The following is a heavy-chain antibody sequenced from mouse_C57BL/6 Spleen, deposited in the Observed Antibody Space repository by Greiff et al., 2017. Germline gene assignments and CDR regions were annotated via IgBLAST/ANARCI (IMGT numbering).Heavy chain of an antibody. CDR1: GYTFTSYW. V-gene: IGHV1-55*01. CDR2: IYPGSGST. CDR3: ARERIYYDYDGYAMDY. D-gene: IGHD2-4*01. Sequence: VQLQQPGAELVKPGASVKMSCKASGYTFTSYWITWVKQRPGQGLEWIGDIYPGSGSTNYNEKFKSKATLTVDTSSSTAYMQLSSLTSEDSAVYYCARERIYYDYDGYAMDYWGQGTSVTVSS. J-gene: IGHJ4*01.